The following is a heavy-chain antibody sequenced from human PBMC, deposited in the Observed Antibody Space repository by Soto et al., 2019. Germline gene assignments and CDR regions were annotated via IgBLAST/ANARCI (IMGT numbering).Heavy chain of an antibody. CDR2: ISYNGST. J-gene: IGHJ4*02. CDR3: ALHYYGTSGGAEREYYFDS. V-gene: IGHV4-31*03. CDR1: GGSISSVNFY. D-gene: IGHD3-22*01. Sequence: QVQLQESGPGLVKPSQTLSLICTVSGGSISSVNFYWSWIRQQPGKGLEWIGYISYNGSTFYNPSLKSRLAISADTSKNQFSLKLTSVTAADTAVYYCALHYYGTSGGAEREYYFDSWGQGTLVTVSS.